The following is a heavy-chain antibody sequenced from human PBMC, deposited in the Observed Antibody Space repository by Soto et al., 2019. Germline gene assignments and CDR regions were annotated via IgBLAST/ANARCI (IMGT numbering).Heavy chain of an antibody. CDR3: VRGFCTNGVCEYYFDS. Sequence: EVQLVESGGGLVQPGGSLRLSCAASGFTFRNYDMHWVRQGPGKALEWVSTFGSAGDKYYRDSVKGRFTISRDDAKNSLYLQMNSLRDGDTAVYYCVRGFCTNGVCEYYFDSWGQGTLVTVSS. D-gene: IGHD2-8*01. CDR2: FGSAGDK. CDR1: GFTFRNYD. J-gene: IGHJ4*02. V-gene: IGHV3-13*01.